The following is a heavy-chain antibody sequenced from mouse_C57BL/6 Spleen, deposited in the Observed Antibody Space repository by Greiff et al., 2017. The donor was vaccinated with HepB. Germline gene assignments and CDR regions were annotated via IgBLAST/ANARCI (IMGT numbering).Heavy chain of an antibody. CDR3: AGDYYGSSYVGWYFDV. D-gene: IGHD1-1*01. CDR2: IDPNSGGT. Sequence: VQLQQPGAELVKPGASVKLSCKASGYTFTSYWMHWVKQRPGRGLEWIGRIDPNSGGTKYNEKFKSKATLTVDKPSSTAYMQLSSLTSEDSAVYYCAGDYYGSSYVGWYFDVWGTGTTVTVSS. V-gene: IGHV1-72*01. J-gene: IGHJ1*03. CDR1: GYTFTSYW.